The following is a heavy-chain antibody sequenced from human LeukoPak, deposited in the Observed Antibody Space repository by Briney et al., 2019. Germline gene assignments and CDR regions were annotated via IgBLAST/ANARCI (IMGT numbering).Heavy chain of an antibody. V-gene: IGHV3-30-3*01. J-gene: IGHJ4*02. Sequence: GRSLRLSCAASGFTFSSYAMHWVRQAPGKGLEWVAVISYDGSNKYYADSVKGRFTIARDNSKNTLYLQMNSLRAEDTAVYYCARSGYSYGSYYFDYWGQGTLVTVSS. D-gene: IGHD5-18*01. CDR3: ARSGYSYGSYYFDY. CDR2: ISYDGSNK. CDR1: GFTFSSYA.